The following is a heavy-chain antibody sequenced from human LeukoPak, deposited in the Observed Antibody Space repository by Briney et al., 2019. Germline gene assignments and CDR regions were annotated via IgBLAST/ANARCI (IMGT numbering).Heavy chain of an antibody. D-gene: IGHD1-20*01. Sequence: GGSLRLSCAASGFTFSSYWMHWVRQAPGKGLVWVSRINNDGSSTSYADSVKGRFTISRDNAKNTLYLQMNSLRVEDTAVYYCARDLGNWNDADYWGPGTLVSVSS. CDR1: GFTFSSYW. CDR2: INNDGSST. V-gene: IGHV3-74*01. CDR3: ARDLGNWNDADY. J-gene: IGHJ4*02.